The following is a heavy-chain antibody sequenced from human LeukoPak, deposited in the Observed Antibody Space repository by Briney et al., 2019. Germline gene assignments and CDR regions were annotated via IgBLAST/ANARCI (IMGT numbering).Heavy chain of an antibody. V-gene: IGHV4-59*08. D-gene: IGHD6-13*01. CDR2: TYYSGST. CDR1: GGSITNYY. Sequence: SETLSLTCTVSGGSITNYYWRWIRQPPEKGLEWVGYTYYSGSTNYNPSLKSRLTISADTSRGQFSLKLSSVTAADTAVYYCASGEAAAGGYVDYWGQGILVIVSS. CDR3: ASGEAAAGGYVDY. J-gene: IGHJ4*02.